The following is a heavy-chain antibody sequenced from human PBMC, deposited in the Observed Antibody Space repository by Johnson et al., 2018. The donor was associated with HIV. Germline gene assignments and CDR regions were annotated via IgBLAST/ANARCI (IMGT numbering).Heavy chain of an antibody. V-gene: IGHV3-11*04. J-gene: IGHJ3*02. Sequence: QVQLVESGGGLVQPGGSLRLSCAASGFTFSSYWMSWIRQAPGKGLEWVSYISSSGSTIYYADSVKGRFTISRDNANNSLYLQMNSLRAEDTAVYYCEREGTWGSNDAFDIWGQGTMVTVSS. D-gene: IGHD7-27*01. CDR1: GFTFSSYW. CDR3: EREGTWGSNDAFDI. CDR2: ISSSGSTI.